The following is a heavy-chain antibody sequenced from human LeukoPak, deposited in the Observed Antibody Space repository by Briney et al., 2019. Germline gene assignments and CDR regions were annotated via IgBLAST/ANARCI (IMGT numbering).Heavy chain of an antibody. CDR1: GGTFSSYA. J-gene: IGHJ4*02. Sequence: SVKVSCXASGGTFSSYAISWVRQALGQGLEWMGGIIPIFGTANYAQKFQGRVTITADESTSTAYMELSSLRSEDTAVYYCASRYFTIYTSGFDYWGQGTLVTVSS. V-gene: IGHV1-69*13. D-gene: IGHD2/OR15-2a*01. CDR2: IIPIFGTA. CDR3: ASRYFTIYTSGFDY.